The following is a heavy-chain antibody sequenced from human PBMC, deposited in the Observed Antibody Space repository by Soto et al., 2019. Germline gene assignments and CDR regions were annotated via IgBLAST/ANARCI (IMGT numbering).Heavy chain of an antibody. Sequence: GASGKVSCKASGCTFINYHIHWVRQAPGQGLEWLGIINPSDGGTGYAQKFQGRVTMTRDTSTSTVYMELSSLRSEDTAMYYCARVYHQSLDYWGLGTLVTVSS. D-gene: IGHD2-8*01. CDR1: GCTFINYH. CDR3: ARVYHQSLDY. CDR2: INPSDGGT. V-gene: IGHV1-46*01. J-gene: IGHJ4*02.